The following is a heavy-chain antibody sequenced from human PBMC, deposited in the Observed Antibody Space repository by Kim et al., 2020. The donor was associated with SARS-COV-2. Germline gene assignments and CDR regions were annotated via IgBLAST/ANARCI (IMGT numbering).Heavy chain of an antibody. J-gene: IGHJ4*02. CDR1: GYSFTSYW. D-gene: IGHD5-18*01. CDR2: IYPGDSDT. V-gene: IGHV5-51*01. Sequence: GESLKISCKGSGYSFTSYWIGWVRQMPGKGLEWMGIIYPGDSDTRYSPSFQGQVTISADKSISTAYLQWSSLKASDTAMYYCARFVDTAMARGYYFDYWGQGTLVTVSS. CDR3: ARFVDTAMARGYYFDY.